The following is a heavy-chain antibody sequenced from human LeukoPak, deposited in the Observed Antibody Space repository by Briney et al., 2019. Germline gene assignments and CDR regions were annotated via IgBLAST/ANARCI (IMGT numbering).Heavy chain of an antibody. CDR1: GYTFTSYY. CDR2: ISPYNGNT. D-gene: IGHD2-2*01. Sequence: GASVKVSCKASGYTFTSYYMHWVRQAPGQGLEWMGWISPYNGNTNYAQKLQGRVTMTTDTATSTAYMELGSLRSDDTAVYFCARYCSTTTCYEMSYYYGMDVWGQGTTVTVSS. V-gene: IGHV1-18*04. CDR3: ARYCSTTTCYEMSYYYGMDV. J-gene: IGHJ6*02.